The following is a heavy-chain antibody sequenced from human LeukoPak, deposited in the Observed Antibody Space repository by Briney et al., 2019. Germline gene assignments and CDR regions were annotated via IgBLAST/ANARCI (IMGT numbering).Heavy chain of an antibody. J-gene: IGHJ6*03. Sequence: ASVKVSCKASGYTFTSYGISWVRQAPGQGLEWMGWISAYNGNTNYAQKLQGRVTMTTDTSTSTAYMELRSLRSDDTAVYYCARGYSSGYYYVSPSNYYMDVWGKGTTVTVSS. D-gene: IGHD3-22*01. V-gene: IGHV1-18*01. CDR3: ARGYSSGYYYVSPSNYYMDV. CDR2: ISAYNGNT. CDR1: GYTFTSYG.